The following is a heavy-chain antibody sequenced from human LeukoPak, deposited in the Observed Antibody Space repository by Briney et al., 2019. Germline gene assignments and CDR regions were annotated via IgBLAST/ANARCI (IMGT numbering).Heavy chain of an antibody. CDR1: GFTFSDDY. J-gene: IGHJ4*02. V-gene: IGHV3-11*01. Sequence: GGSLRLSCAASGFTFSDDYMSWIRQAPGKELEWVSYISSSGSTIYYADSVKGRFTISRDNAKNSLYPQMNSLRAEDTAVYYCAREMWRGFVDYWGQGTLVTVSS. CDR2: ISSSGSTI. CDR3: AREMWRGFVDY. D-gene: IGHD3-3*01.